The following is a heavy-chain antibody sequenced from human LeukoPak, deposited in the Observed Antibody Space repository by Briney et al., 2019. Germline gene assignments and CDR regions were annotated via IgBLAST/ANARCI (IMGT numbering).Heavy chain of an antibody. CDR1: GFTFSSYA. D-gene: IGHD6-13*01. J-gene: IGHJ4*02. CDR3: AKDRQQQLEGFDY. V-gene: IGHV3-7*01. CDR2: INRDGSQK. Sequence: GGSLRLSCAASGFTFSSYAMSWVRQAPGKGLEWVANINRDGSQKNHVDSVKGRFTISRDNSKNTLYLQMNSLRAEDTAVYYCAKDRQQQLEGFDYWGQGTLVTVSS.